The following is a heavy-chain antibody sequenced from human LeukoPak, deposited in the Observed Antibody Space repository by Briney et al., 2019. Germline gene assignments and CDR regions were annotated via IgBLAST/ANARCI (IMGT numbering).Heavy chain of an antibody. CDR1: GGSISSSSYY. J-gene: IGHJ4*02. Sequence: SETLSLTCTVSGGSISSSSYYWGWIRQPPGKGLEWIGSIYYSGSTYYNPSLKSRVTISVDTSKNQFSLKLSSVTAADTAVYYCARTGVLSIAAMYYFDYWGQGTLVTVSS. D-gene: IGHD6-6*01. CDR2: IYYSGST. V-gene: IGHV4-39*07. CDR3: ARTGVLSIAAMYYFDY.